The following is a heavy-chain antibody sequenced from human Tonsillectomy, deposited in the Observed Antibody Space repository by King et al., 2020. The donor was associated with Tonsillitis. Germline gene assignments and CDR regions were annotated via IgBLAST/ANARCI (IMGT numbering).Heavy chain of an antibody. CDR3: ARVQVYYYASSGYYFDY. D-gene: IGHD3-22*01. Sequence: QLQESGPGLVKTSETLSLTCTVSGGSISNYYWSWIRQPPGKGLEWIGYIYYSGSTNYNPSLKSRVTISVDTSKNQFSLKLSSVTAADTAVYYCARVQVYYYASSGYYFDYWGQGTLLTVSS. V-gene: IGHV4-59*01. CDR2: IYYSGST. J-gene: IGHJ4*02. CDR1: GGSISNYY.